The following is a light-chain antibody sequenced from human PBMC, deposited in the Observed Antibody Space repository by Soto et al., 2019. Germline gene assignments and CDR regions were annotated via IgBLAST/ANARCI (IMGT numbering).Light chain of an antibody. CDR3: NSYAGGNNFV. CDR2: EVT. J-gene: IGLJ1*01. V-gene: IGLV2-8*01. Sequence: QSARTQPPSESGSPGQSVTISCTGTSSDVGAYKYVSWYQQHPGKAPKVIIYEVTKRPSGVRDRFSGSKSGNTASLTVSGLQAEDEADYYCNSYAGGNNFVFGTGTKLTFL. CDR1: SSDVGAYKY.